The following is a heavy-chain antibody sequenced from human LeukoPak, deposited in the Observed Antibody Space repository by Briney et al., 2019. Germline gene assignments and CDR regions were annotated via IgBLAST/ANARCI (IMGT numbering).Heavy chain of an antibody. Sequence: SLRLSCAASGFTFDDYAMRWVRQAPGRGLEGVSGISWNSGSIGYADSVKGRFTISRDNAKNSLYLQMNSLRAEDTALYYCAKDSRYCSGGSCYSVGAFDIWGQGTMVTVSS. D-gene: IGHD2-15*01. V-gene: IGHV3-9*01. CDR1: GFTFDDYA. J-gene: IGHJ3*02. CDR2: ISWNSGSI. CDR3: AKDSRYCSGGSCYSVGAFDI.